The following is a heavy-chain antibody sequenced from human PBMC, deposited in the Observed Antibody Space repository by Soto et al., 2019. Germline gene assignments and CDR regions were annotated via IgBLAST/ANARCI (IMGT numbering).Heavy chain of an antibody. CDR3: ARGYYDFWSGSLKYFDY. V-gene: IGHV4-34*01. Sequence: SETLSLTCAVYGGSFSGYYWSWIRQPPGKGLEWIGEINHSGSTNYNPSLKSRVTISVDTSKNQFSLKLSSVTAADTAVYYCARGYYDFWSGSLKYFDYWGQGTLVTVSS. CDR1: GGSFSGYY. CDR2: INHSGST. J-gene: IGHJ4*02. D-gene: IGHD3-3*01.